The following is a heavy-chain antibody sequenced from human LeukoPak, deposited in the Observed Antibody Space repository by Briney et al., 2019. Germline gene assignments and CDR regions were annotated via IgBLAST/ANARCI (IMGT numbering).Heavy chain of an antibody. D-gene: IGHD3-3*01. CDR2: INPNGGST. V-gene: IGHV1-46*01. J-gene: IGHJ3*02. CDR3: ARGVVIMFRRADAFDI. CDR1: AHTFTSYY. Sequence: ASVKVSCKASAHTFTSYYMHWVRQAPGQGLEWMRIINPNGGSTTYAQKFQGRVTMTRDTSTSTVYMELRSLGSEDTAVYYCARGVVIMFRRADAFDIWGQGTMVTVSS.